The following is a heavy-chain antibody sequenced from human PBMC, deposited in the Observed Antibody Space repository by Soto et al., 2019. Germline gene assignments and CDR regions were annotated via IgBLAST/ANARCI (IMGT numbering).Heavy chain of an antibody. D-gene: IGHD4-4*01. J-gene: IGHJ6*02. CDR2: IIPLFRTP. CDR1: GGTFSSSA. V-gene: IGHV1-69*12. Sequence: QVQLVQSGAEMKEPGSSVKVSCKTSGGTFSSSAISWLRQAPGQGLEWMGGIIPLFRTPDYAQKFQGRVTIAADESTSTAYMELSSLRSEDTAVYYCARDNDRLHLAGNYYYILDVWGQGTTITVSS. CDR3: ARDNDRLHLAGNYYYILDV.